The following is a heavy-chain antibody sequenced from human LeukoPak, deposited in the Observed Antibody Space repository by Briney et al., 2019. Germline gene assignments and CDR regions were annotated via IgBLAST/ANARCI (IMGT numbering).Heavy chain of an antibody. CDR1: GFTFSTYA. CDR2: IWSDSTNK. D-gene: IGHD3-16*02. J-gene: IGHJ4*02. Sequence: QPGRSLRLSCAASGFTFSTYAMHWVRQAPGKGLEWVAVIWSDSTNKYYADSVRGRFTISRDNSKNTLYLQMNSLRAEDTAVYYCAKDRLQLSLPECYFDYWGQGTLVTVSS. V-gene: IGHV3-33*06. CDR3: AKDRLQLSLPECYFDY.